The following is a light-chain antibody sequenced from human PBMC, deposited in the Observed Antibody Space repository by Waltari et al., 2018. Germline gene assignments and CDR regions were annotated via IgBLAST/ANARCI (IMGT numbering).Light chain of an antibody. CDR1: GSNLGSTT. CDR3: AAWDDSLNTWV. Sequence: QSVLTQPPSASGTPGQRVTISCSGSGSNLGSTTVTWYQQFPGTAPNLLVYINNQRPSWVPDRFSGSKSGTSASLAISGLQSEDEADYYCAAWDDSLNTWVFGGGTKLTVL. CDR2: INN. J-gene: IGLJ3*02. V-gene: IGLV1-44*01.